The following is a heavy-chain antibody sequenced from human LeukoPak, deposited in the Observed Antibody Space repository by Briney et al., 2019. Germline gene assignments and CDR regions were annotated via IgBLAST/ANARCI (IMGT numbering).Heavy chain of an antibody. CDR3: AKDTSSWPYYFDY. CDR1: GFTVSSNY. D-gene: IGHD6-13*01. V-gene: IGHV3-53*01. CDR2: IYSGGST. Sequence: GGSLRLSCAASGFTVSSNYMSWVRQAPGKGLEWVSVIYSGGSTYYADSVKGRFTISRHNSKNTLYLQMNSLRAEDTAVYYCAKDTSSWPYYFDYWGQGTLVTVSS. J-gene: IGHJ4*02.